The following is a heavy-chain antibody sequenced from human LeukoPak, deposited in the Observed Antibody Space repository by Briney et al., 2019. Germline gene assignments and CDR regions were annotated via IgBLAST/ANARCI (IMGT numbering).Heavy chain of an antibody. CDR3: ARAHYDFWSGYFSNAFDI. V-gene: IGHV1-2*02. CDR1: GYTFTGYY. Sequence: ASVKVSCKASGYTFTGYYMHWVRQAPGQGLEWMGWINPNSGGTNYAQKFQGRVTMTRDTSISTAYMELSRLRSDDTAVYYCARAHYDFWSGYFSNAFDIWGQGTMVTVSS. D-gene: IGHD3-3*01. J-gene: IGHJ3*02. CDR2: INPNSGGT.